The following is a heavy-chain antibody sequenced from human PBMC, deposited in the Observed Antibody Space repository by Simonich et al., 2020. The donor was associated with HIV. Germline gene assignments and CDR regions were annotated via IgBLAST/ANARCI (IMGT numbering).Heavy chain of an antibody. V-gene: IGHV2-5*02. CDR3: AHSPGGGSGSYYNYFDY. D-gene: IGHD3-10*01. CDR2: IYWDDDK. CDR1: GFSLSTSGVG. Sequence: QITLKESGPTLVKPTQTLTLTCTFSGFSLSTSGVGGGWIRQPPGKALGWLALIYWDDDKRSSPSLKSRLTITKDTSKNQVVLTMTNMDPVDTATYYCAHSPGGGSGSYYNYFDYWGQGTLVTVSS. J-gene: IGHJ4*02.